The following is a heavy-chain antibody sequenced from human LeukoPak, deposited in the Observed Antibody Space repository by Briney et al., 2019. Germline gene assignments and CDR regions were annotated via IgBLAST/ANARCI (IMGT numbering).Heavy chain of an antibody. Sequence: PSETLSLTCAVYGGSFSGYYWSWIRQPPRKGLEWIGEINHSGSTNYNPSLKSRVTISVDTSKNQFSLKLSSVTAADTAVYYCARGSGRLDYWGQGTLVTVSS. V-gene: IGHV4-34*01. J-gene: IGHJ4*02. CDR1: GGSFSGYY. CDR3: ARGSGRLDY. CDR2: INHSGST. D-gene: IGHD1-26*01.